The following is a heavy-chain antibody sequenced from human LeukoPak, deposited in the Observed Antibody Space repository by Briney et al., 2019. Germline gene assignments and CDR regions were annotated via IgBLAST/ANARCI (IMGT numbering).Heavy chain of an antibody. CDR3: ARGGWDYYFVY. D-gene: IGHD1-26*01. V-gene: IGHV3-21*01. J-gene: IGHJ4*02. Sequence: GGSLRLSCAASGFTFSSYAIHWVRQAPGKGLEWVSAISGSGGSTYYADSVKGRFTISRDNAKNSLYLQMNSLRAEDTAVYYCARGGWDYYFVYWGQGTLVTVSS. CDR2: ISGSGGST. CDR1: GFTFSSYA.